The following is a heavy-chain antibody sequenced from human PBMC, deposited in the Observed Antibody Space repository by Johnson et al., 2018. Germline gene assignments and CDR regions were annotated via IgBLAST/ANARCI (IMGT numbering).Heavy chain of an antibody. CDR2: IYPDDSDT. J-gene: IGHJ3*02. Sequence: VQLQESGPEVKKXGESLRISCQDSGYTFTNYWIAWVRQMPGKGLEYLGIIYPDDSDTKYSPSFQGQVTISADKSITTAYLQWSRLKASDTAMYYCVSVRFSTAFDIWGQGTMVTVSS. D-gene: IGHD3-3*01. CDR1: GYTFTNYW. V-gene: IGHV5-51*03. CDR3: VSVRFSTAFDI.